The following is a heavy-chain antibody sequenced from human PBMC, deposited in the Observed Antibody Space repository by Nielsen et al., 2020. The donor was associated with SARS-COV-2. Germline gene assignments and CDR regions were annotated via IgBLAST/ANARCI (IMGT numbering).Heavy chain of an antibody. D-gene: IGHD5-24*01. Sequence: SETLSLTCTVSGASIVSGDHFWSWIRQPPGKGLESIGYVHHTGITYYNPSLKSRVTISVDTSKNQFSLKVNSVTAADTAVYYCVRIDMATISVDYWGRGTLVTVSS. V-gene: IGHV4-30-2*02. CDR1: GASIVSGDHF. CDR3: VRIDMATISVDY. J-gene: IGHJ4*02. CDR2: VHHTGIT.